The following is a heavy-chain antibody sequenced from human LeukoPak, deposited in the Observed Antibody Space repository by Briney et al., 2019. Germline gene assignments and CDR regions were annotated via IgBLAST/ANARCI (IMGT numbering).Heavy chain of an antibody. CDR1: GGSINNYY. D-gene: IGHD2-15*01. CDR3: ARVLGYCSGGSCYGYFDY. CDR2: IYSSGST. Sequence: SETLSLTCTVSGGSINNYYWSWIRQPAGKGLEWIGLIYSSGSTSYNPSLKSRVTMSVDTSKKQFSLRLSSVTAADTAVYYCARVLGYCSGGSCYGYFDYWGQGTLVTVSS. J-gene: IGHJ4*02. V-gene: IGHV4-4*07.